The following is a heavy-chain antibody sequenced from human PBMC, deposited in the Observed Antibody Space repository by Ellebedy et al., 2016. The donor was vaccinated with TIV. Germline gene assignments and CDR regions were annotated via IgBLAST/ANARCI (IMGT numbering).Heavy chain of an antibody. CDR1: GFIISGDW. CDR3: VTWGQSYGR. CDR2: INPDGSAE. Sequence: PGGSLRLSCPASGFIISGDWMSWVRQAPGKGLEWVAHINPDGSAEYYVDSVKGRFTISRDNAKRSLFRQMNSLRVDDTAVYYCVTWGQSYGRWGQGRLVTISS. J-gene: IGHJ4*02. D-gene: IGHD3-16*01. V-gene: IGHV3-7*03.